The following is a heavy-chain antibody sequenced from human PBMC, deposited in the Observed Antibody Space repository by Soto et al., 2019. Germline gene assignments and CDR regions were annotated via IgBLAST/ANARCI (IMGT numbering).Heavy chain of an antibody. V-gene: IGHV3-7*01. Sequence: GGSLRLSCAASGFTFSSYWMSWVRQAPGKGLEWVANIKQDGSEKYYVDSVKGRFTISRDNAKNSLYLQMNSLRAEDTAVYYCARSAVEYYDFWSGGFQHWGQGTLVTVSS. J-gene: IGHJ1*01. D-gene: IGHD3-3*01. CDR3: ARSAVEYYDFWSGGFQH. CDR2: IKQDGSEK. CDR1: GFTFSSYW.